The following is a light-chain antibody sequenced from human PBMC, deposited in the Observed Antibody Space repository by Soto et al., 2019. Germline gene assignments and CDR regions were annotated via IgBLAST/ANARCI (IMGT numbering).Light chain of an antibody. CDR1: SSDIGGYKY. V-gene: IGLV2-8*01. J-gene: IGLJ2*01. Sequence: QSALTQPPSASGSPGQSVTISSTGTSSDIGGYKYVSWYQQHPGKAPKLMIYEVNKRPSGVPDRFSGSKSGNTASLIVSGLQAEDEADYYCSSYAGSDNVVFGGGTKLTVL. CDR3: SSYAGSDNVV. CDR2: EVN.